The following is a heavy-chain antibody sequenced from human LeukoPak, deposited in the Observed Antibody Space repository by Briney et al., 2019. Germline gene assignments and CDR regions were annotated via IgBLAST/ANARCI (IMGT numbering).Heavy chain of an antibody. CDR3: AREASGSYCSFFLDY. CDR2: INPNNGDT. Sequence: ASVKVSCKASGYTFTGDYVHWVRRAPGQGLEWMAWINPNNGDTNSAQKFQGRVTISRDTSISTVYMELSRLTSDDTAVYYCAREASGSYCSFFLDYWGQGTLVAVSS. CDR1: GYTFTGDY. D-gene: IGHD3-10*01. V-gene: IGHV1-2*02. J-gene: IGHJ4*02.